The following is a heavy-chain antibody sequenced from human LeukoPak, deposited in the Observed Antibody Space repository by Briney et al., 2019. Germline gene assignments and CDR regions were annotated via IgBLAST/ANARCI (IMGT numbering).Heavy chain of an antibody. CDR1: GSTFSNYA. Sequence: GGSLRLSCAASGSTFSNYAMSWVRLAPGEGLRWVSTISGGGGTTHYADSVKGRFTISRDNSNNMLYLQMNSLRAEDTAVYYCATNGLDLVIIFYFDYWGQGTLVTVSS. CDR2: ISGGGGTT. V-gene: IGHV3-23*01. J-gene: IGHJ4*02. D-gene: IGHD3-16*02. CDR3: ATNGLDLVIIFYFDY.